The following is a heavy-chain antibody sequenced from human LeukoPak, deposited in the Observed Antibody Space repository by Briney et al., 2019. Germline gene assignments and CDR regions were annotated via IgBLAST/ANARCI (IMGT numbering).Heavy chain of an antibody. V-gene: IGHV4-30-2*01. J-gene: IGHJ5*02. CDR3: ARENGYGDYGSWFDP. CDR1: GGPISSGGYP. Sequence: SQTLSLTCAVSGGPISSGGYPWSWIRQPPGKGLEWIGYIYHSGSTYYNPSLKSRVTISVDRSKNQFSLKLSSVTAADTAVYYCARENGYGDYGSWFDPWGQGTLVTVSS. CDR2: IYHSGST. D-gene: IGHD4-17*01.